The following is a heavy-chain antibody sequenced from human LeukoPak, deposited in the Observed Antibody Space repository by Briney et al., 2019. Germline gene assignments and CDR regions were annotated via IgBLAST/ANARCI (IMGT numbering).Heavy chain of an antibody. J-gene: IGHJ4*02. V-gene: IGHV3-23*01. D-gene: IGHD5-12*01. Sequence: GGSLRLSCAASGFTFSSYAMSWVRQAPGKGLEWVSAISGSGGSTYYADSVKGRFTISRDNSKNTLYLQMNSLRAEDTAVYYCAKGLRRVDIVATIDYWGQGTLVTVSS. CDR1: GFTFSSYA. CDR3: AKGLRRVDIVATIDY. CDR2: ISGSGGST.